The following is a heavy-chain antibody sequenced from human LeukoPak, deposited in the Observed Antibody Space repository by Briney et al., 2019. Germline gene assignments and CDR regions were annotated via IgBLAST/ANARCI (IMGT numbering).Heavy chain of an antibody. V-gene: IGHV1-69*06. CDR1: GDTFTTYA. D-gene: IGHD6-13*01. J-gene: IGHJ4*02. CDR2: IIPMFGTP. CDR3: ARTRSSSSSWYGQFDY. Sequence: RASVRVSCKASGDTFTTYAIIWVRQAPGQGLEWMGGIIPMFGTPNYAQRLQGRVTITADKSTSTAYMELSSLRSEDTAVYYCARTRSSSSSWYGQFDYWGQGTLVTVSS.